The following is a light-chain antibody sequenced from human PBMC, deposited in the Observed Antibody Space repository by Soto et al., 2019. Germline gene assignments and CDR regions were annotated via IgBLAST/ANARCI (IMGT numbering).Light chain of an antibody. Sequence: EIVLTQSPGTLSLSPGESTTLSCRASRGISSSYLAWYQQKPGQAPRLLIYAASTRATGIPERFRGSGSATDFTITISRLEPEDSSVYYCQQYGASPPYTFGQGTKLEIK. CDR1: RGISSSY. V-gene: IGKV3-20*01. CDR2: AAS. J-gene: IGKJ2*01. CDR3: QQYGASPPYT.